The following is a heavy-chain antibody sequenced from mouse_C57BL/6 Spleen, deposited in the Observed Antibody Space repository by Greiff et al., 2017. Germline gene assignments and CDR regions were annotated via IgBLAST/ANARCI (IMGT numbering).Heavy chain of an antibody. D-gene: IGHD2-1*01. CDR1: GYTFTSYW. CDR2: LYPGSGST. V-gene: IGHV1-55*01. CDR3: ARRAIYLGYFGY. J-gene: IGHJ2*01. Sequence: QVQLQQPGAELVKPGASVKMSCKASGYTFTSYWITWVKQRPGQGLEWIGDLYPGSGSTNYNEKFKSKAILTVDTSSSTAYMQLSSLTSEDSAVYYCARRAIYLGYFGYWGQGTTLTFSS.